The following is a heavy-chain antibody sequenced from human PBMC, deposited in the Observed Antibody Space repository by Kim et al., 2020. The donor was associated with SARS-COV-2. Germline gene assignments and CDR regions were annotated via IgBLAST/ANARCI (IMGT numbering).Heavy chain of an antibody. V-gene: IGHV1-46*01. CDR1: GYTFTSYY. CDR2: INPSGGST. Sequence: ASVKVSCKASGYTFTSYYMHWVRQAPGQGLEWMGIINPSGGSTSYAQKFQGRVTMTRDTSTSTVYMELSSLRSEDTAVYYCAREFRSTNYYYYGMDVWGQGTTVTVSS. J-gene: IGHJ6*02. CDR3: AREFRSTNYYYYGMDV. D-gene: IGHD4-17*01.